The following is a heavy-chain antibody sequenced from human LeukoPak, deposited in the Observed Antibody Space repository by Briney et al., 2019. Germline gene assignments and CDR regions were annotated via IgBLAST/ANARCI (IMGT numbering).Heavy chain of an antibody. V-gene: IGHV7-4-1*02. CDR3: ARTDCSGGSCYYDFDY. CDR1: GYTFTSYA. J-gene: IGHJ4*02. CDR2: INTNTGKP. D-gene: IGHD2-15*01. Sequence: ASVKVSCKASGYTFTSYAMNWVRQAPGQGLEWMGWINTNTGKPTHAQGFTGRFVFSLDTSVSTAYLQISSLKAEDTAVYYCARTDCSGGSCYYDFDYWGQGTLVTVSS.